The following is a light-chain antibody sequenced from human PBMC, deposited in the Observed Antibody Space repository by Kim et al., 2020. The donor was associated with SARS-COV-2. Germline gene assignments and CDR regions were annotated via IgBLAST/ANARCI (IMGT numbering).Light chain of an antibody. CDR1: SSEVGGYNY. V-gene: IGLV2-8*01. Sequence: GHSVTISCTGTSSEVGGYNYVSWYQQHPGKAPKLMIYEVSKRPSGVPDRFSGSKSGNTASLTVSGLQAEDEADYYCSSYAGSNKMVFGGGTQLTVL. CDR2: EVS. CDR3: SSYAGSNKMV. J-gene: IGLJ2*01.